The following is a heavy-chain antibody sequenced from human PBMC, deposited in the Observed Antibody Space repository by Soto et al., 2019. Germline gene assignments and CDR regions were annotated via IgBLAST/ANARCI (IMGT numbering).Heavy chain of an antibody. D-gene: IGHD3-22*01. CDR2: ISAYNGNT. V-gene: IGHV1-18*01. Sequence: ASVKVSCKASGYTFTSYGISWVRQAPGQGLEWMGWISAYNGNTNYAQKLQGRVTMTTDTSTSTAYMELRSLRSDDTAVYYCARFTMIVVVITNYGMDVWGQGTTVTVSS. CDR1: GYTFTSYG. CDR3: ARFTMIVVVITNYGMDV. J-gene: IGHJ6*02.